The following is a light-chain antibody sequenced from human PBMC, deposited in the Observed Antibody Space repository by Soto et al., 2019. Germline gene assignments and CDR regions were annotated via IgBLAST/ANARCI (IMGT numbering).Light chain of an antibody. CDR2: LNSDGSH. CDR3: QTWGTGPWV. CDR1: SGHSSHA. Sequence: QPVLTQSPSASASLGASVKLTCTLSSGHSSHAIAWHQQQPEKGPRYLMKLNSDGSHSKGDGIPDRFSGSSSGAERYLTISSLQSEDEADYYCQTWGTGPWVFGGGTKLTVL. V-gene: IGLV4-69*01. J-gene: IGLJ3*02.